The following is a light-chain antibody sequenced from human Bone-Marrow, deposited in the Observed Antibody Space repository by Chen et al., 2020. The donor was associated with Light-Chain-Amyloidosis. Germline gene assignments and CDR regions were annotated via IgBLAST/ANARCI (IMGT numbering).Light chain of an antibody. J-gene: IGLJ1*01. CDR1: SSDVGGENH. CDR3: SSYTITNTLV. CDR2: EVT. Sequence: QSALTQPACVSGSPGQSITISCPGTSSDVGGENHVSWYQQHPDKAPKLMIYEVTNWPSWVPDRFSGSKSDNTVSLTISGLQTEDEADYFCSSYTITNTLVFGSGTRVTVL. V-gene: IGLV2-14*01.